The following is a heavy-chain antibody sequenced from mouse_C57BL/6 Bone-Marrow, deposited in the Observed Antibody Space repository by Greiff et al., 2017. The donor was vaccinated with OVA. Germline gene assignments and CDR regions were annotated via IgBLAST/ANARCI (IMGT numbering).Heavy chain of an antibody. CDR1: GYTFTSYW. D-gene: IGHD3-2*02. J-gene: IGHJ3*01. V-gene: IGHV1-52*01. CDR2: IDPSDSET. CDR3: ARAETAQATRLFAY. Sequence: VQLQQPGAELVRPGSSVKLSCKASGYTFTSYWMHWVKQRPIQGLEWIGNIDPSDSETHYNQKFKDKATLTVDKSSSTAYMQLSSLTSEDSAVYYCARAETAQATRLFAYWGQGTLVTVSA.